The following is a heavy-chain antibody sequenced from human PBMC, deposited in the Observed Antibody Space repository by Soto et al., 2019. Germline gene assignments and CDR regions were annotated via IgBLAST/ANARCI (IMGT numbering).Heavy chain of an antibody. CDR3: ARDGRYYYDNSGYYCFDY. CDR1: GFTFSSYD. D-gene: IGHD3-22*01. J-gene: IGHJ4*02. Sequence: PGGSLRLSCAASGFTFSSYDMRCVRQSPEKGLELVSIISYDGSNKYFADSVKGRLTISRDNSKNTLYLQMNSLRAEDTAVYYCARDGRYYYDNSGYYCFDYWGQGTLVTVSS. CDR2: ISYDGSNK. V-gene: IGHV3-30-3*01.